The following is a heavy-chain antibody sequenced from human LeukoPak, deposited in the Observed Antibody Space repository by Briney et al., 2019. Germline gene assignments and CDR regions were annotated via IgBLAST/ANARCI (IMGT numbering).Heavy chain of an antibody. J-gene: IGHJ4*02. V-gene: IGHV1-18*01. Sequence: GASVKVSCKASGYTFTSYGISWVRQAPGQGVEWMGWISAYNGNTNYAQKLQGRVTMTTDTSTSTAYMELRSLRSDDTAVYYCASMVTAMGTFDYWGQGTLVTVSS. CDR2: ISAYNGNT. D-gene: IGHD2-21*02. CDR1: GYTFTSYG. CDR3: ASMVTAMGTFDY.